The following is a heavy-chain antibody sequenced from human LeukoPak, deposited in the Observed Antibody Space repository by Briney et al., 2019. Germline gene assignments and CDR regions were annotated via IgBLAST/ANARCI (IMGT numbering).Heavy chain of an antibody. CDR3: ARDSIVTGEFDY. V-gene: IGHV3-48*03. CDR2: ISSSVSTI. CDR1: GFTFSVCA. J-gene: IGHJ4*02. D-gene: IGHD2-21*02. Sequence: PVECLRLSCVGSGFTFSVCAMNWVRQAPGKGLEWVSYISSSVSTIYYADSVKGRFTISRDNAKSSLYLQMNSLRAEDTAVYYCARDSIVTGEFDYWGQGTLVSASS.